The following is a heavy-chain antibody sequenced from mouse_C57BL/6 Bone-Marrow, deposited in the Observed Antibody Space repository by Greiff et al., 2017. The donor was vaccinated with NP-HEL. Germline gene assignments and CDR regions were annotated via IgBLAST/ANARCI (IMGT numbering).Heavy chain of an antibody. CDR3: ARPYYYGSSPLGY. CDR2: ISSGSGTI. J-gene: IGHJ2*01. CDR1: GFTFSDYG. Sequence: EVQRVESGGGLVKPGGSLKLSCAASGFTFSDYGMHWVRQAPEKGLEWVAYISSGSGTIYYADTVKGRFTISRDNAKNTLLLHRTRLRSEETDMYYCARPYYYGSSPLGYWGQGTTLTVSS. V-gene: IGHV5-17*01. D-gene: IGHD1-1*01.